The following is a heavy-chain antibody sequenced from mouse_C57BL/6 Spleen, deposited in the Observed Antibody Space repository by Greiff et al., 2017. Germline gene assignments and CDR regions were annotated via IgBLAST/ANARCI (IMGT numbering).Heavy chain of an antibody. D-gene: IGHD4-1*01. CDR2: ISSGGDYI. CDR1: GFTFSSYA. J-gene: IGHJ4*01. CDR3: TRMETGTGAMDY. V-gene: IGHV5-9-1*02. Sequence: EVMLVESGAGLVKPGGSLKLSCAASGFTFSSYAMSWVRQTPEKRLEWVAYISSGGDYIYYADTVKGRFTISRDNARNTLYLQMSSLKSEDTAMYYCTRMETGTGAMDYWGQGTSVTVSS.